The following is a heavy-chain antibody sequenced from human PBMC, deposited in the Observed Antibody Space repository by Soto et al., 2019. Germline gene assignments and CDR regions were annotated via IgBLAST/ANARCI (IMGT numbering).Heavy chain of an antibody. V-gene: IGHV3-15*01. CDR3: VTYYYGRRGRGYYSHQSVGIFDG. CDR1: GLTFRNAW. Sequence: EVQLVESRGGFVRPGESLRLSCAASGLTFRNAWMSWVRQASGKGLEWVGRIQSKTDGGAVIYAAPVKGRFTISRVDLKKILFLEKSRLKIEETAMLLCVTYYYGRRGRGYYSHQSVGIFDGWGHGTLVTVSS. D-gene: IGHD3-3*01. CDR2: IQSKTDGGAV. J-gene: IGHJ3*01.